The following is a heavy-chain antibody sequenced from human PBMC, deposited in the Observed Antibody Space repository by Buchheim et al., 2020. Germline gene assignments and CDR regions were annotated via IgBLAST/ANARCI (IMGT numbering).Heavy chain of an antibody. D-gene: IGHD6-13*01. CDR3: AKPFRGIDQLVYFDY. J-gene: IGHJ4*02. V-gene: IGHV3-23*01. Sequence: EVQLLESGGGLVQPGGSLRLSCAASGFTFSSYAMSWVRQAPGKGLEWVSTISGSGGSTYYANSVKGRFTISRDNSKNTFYLQMNNLKAEDTDVYYCAKPFRGIDQLVYFDYWGQGTL. CDR1: GFTFSSYA. CDR2: ISGSGGST.